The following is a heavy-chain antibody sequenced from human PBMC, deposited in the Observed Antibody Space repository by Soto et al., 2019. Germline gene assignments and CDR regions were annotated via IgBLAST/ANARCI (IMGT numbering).Heavy chain of an antibody. D-gene: IGHD6-19*01. CDR1: GYTFTSYA. CDR3: AISFGYSSGWYYFDY. CDR2: INAGNGNT. Sequence: GASVKVSCKASGYTFTSYAMHWVRQAPGQRLEWMGWINAGNGNTKYSQKFQGRVTITRDTSASTAYMELSSLRSEDTAVYYCAISFGYSSGWYYFDYWGQGTLVTVSS. V-gene: IGHV1-3*01. J-gene: IGHJ4*02.